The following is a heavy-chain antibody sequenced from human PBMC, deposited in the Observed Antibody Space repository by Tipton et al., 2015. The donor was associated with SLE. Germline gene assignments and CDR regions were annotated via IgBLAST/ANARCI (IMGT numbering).Heavy chain of an antibody. Sequence: QLVQSGDEVKKPGASVKVSCKASGYKFTDYGINWVRQAPGQGLEWMAWMNPHNGDTNYAQNLQGRVTVTTDTSTNTAYLEVRNLRSDDTAVYYCARDDFATTDYPPWDWFDPWRQGTQVTVSS. V-gene: IGHV1-18*01. J-gene: IGHJ5*01. D-gene: IGHD4/OR15-4a*01. CDR1: GYKFTDYG. CDR3: ARDDFATTDYPPWDWFDP. CDR2: MNPHNGDT.